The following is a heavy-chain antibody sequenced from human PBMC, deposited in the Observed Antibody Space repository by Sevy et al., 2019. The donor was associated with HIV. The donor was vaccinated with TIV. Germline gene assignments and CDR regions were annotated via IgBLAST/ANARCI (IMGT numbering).Heavy chain of an antibody. CDR2: ISTSGSII. J-gene: IGHJ1*01. D-gene: IGHD6-13*01. CDR3: AREDGSRQYFQY. CDR1: GFTFSSYE. Sequence: GGSLRLSCVASGFTFSSYEMNWVRQAPGKGLEWVSHISTSGSIIHYEEYVKGRFTISRDNAKNSLYLQMNSLRAEDTAVYYCAREDGSRQYFQYWGQGTLVTVSS. V-gene: IGHV3-48*03.